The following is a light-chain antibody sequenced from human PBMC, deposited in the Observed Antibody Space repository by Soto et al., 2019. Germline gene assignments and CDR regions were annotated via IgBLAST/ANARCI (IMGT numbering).Light chain of an antibody. V-gene: IGLV1-51*02. CDR1: SSNIGNNY. CDR3: GTWDNRLSAAV. Sequence: QSVLTQPPSVSAAPGQKVTISCSGSSSNIGNNYVSWYQQLPGTAPKLLIYENNKRPSGIPDRFSGSRSGTSATLGITGLQTGDEAGYYCGTWDNRLSAAVFGGGTKLTVL. CDR2: ENN. J-gene: IGLJ3*02.